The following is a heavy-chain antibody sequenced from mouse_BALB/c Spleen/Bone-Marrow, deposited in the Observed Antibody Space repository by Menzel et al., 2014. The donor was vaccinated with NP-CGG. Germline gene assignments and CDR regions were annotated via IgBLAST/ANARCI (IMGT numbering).Heavy chain of an antibody. V-gene: IGHV1-54*01. CDR2: INPGSGGI. CDR3: ARELVRGMDY. J-gene: IGHJ4*01. D-gene: IGHD1-1*01. CDR1: GYAFTNYW. Sequence: QVQLQQSGAELVRPGTSVKVSCEASGYAFTNYWIEWIKQRPGQGLEWIGEINPGSGGINYNEKFKGKATLTADKSSSTAYMQLSSLTSDDSAVYFCARELVRGMDYWGQGTSVTVSS.